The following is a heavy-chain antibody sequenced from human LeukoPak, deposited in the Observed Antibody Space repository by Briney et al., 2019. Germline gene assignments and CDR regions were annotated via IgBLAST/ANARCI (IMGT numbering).Heavy chain of an antibody. CDR1: GYTFTNYY. CDR2: IHPSGTST. CDR3: ARERQGGYFDY. V-gene: IGHV1-46*01. D-gene: IGHD1-26*01. Sequence: ASVKVSCKASGYTFTNYYCHWVRQAPGQGLEWMGVIHPSGTSTTYAQKFQSRVTMTRDTSTSTVYMELSSLRSEDTAVYYCARERQGGYFDYWGQGTLVTVSS. J-gene: IGHJ4*02.